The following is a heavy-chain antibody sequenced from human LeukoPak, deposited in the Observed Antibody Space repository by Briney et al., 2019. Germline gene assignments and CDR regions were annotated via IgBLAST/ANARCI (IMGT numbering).Heavy chain of an antibody. Sequence: GGSLRLSCTASGFTFDDYAMHWVRQAPGKGLGWVSGISWNSGSIGYADSVKGRFTISRDNAMNSLYLQMNSLRAEDTALYYCAKDLGTAIAYDAFDIWGQGTMVTVSS. V-gene: IGHV3-9*01. CDR2: ISWNSGSI. J-gene: IGHJ3*02. D-gene: IGHD5-18*01. CDR1: GFTFDDYA. CDR3: AKDLGTAIAYDAFDI.